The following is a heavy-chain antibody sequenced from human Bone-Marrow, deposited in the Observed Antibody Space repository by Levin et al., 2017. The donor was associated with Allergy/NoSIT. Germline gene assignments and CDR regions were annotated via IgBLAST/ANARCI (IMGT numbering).Heavy chain of an antibody. D-gene: IGHD3-10*01. Sequence: VGSLRLSCEASGITLSNFAMSWVRQGPGKGLEWVSSIGGLAGSTYYVDSVKGRFTISRDISKNTLYLQMNSLRVEDTAVYYCAQGRGWFGAGYFFYGMDLWGQGTTVTVSS. J-gene: IGHJ6*02. CDR3: AQGRGWFGAGYFFYGMDL. CDR1: GITLSNFA. CDR2: IGGLAGST. V-gene: IGHV3-23*01.